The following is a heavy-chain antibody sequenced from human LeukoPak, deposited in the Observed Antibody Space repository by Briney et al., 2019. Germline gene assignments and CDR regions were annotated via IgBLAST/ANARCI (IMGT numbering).Heavy chain of an antibody. CDR1: GGSVSSGTYY. J-gene: IGHJ4*02. CDR3: ARGGSGTYYHY. CDR2: IYYSGTT. Sequence: SETLSLTCTVSGGSVSSGTYYWSWIRQPPGTRLEWIGYIYYSGTTNYNPSFKSRVTMSVDTSKNQFSLKLSSVTAADTAVYYCARGGSGTYYHYWGQGTLVTVSS. V-gene: IGHV4-61*01. D-gene: IGHD1-26*01.